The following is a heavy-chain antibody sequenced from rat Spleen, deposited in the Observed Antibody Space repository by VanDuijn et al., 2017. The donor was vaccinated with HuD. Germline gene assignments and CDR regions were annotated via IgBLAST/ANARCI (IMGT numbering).Heavy chain of an antibody. CDR3: TRGGYFRY. CDR2: ISYDGSST. J-gene: IGHJ2*01. V-gene: IGHV5-22*01. D-gene: IGHD1-12*03. Sequence: EVQLVESGGGLVQPGRSMKLSCAASGFTFNNCDMAWVRQAPTKGLEWVASISYDGSSTYYRDSVKGRFTVSRDIAENTLYLQMTSLRSEDTATYYCTRGGYFRYWGQGVMVTVSS. CDR1: GFTFNNCD.